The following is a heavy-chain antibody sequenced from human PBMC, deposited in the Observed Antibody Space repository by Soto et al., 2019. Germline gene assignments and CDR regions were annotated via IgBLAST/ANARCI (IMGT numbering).Heavy chain of an antibody. D-gene: IGHD2-15*01. V-gene: IGHV3-23*01. CDR3: AKVDCSGGSCYSPYYYYMDV. CDR1: GFTFSSYA. J-gene: IGHJ6*03. Sequence: GGSLRLSCAASGFTFSSYAMSWVRQAPGKGLEWVSAISGSGGSTYYADSVKGRFTISRDNSKNTLYLQMNSLRAEDTAVYYCAKVDCSGGSCYSPYYYYMDVWGKGTTVTVSS. CDR2: ISGSGGST.